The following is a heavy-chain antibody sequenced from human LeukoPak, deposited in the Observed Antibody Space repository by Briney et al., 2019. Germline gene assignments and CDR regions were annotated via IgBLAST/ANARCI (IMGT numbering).Heavy chain of an antibody. CDR3: ARHRRGIAAAGTPWDYYYYMDV. Sequence: SETLSLTCTVSGYSISSGYYWGWFRQPPGKGLEWIASISHSGSTYYSPSLKSRLTISVDTSKNHFSLKLSSVTAVDTAVYYCARHRRGIAAAGTPWDYYYYMDVWGKGTTVTISS. CDR1: GYSISSGYY. D-gene: IGHD6-13*01. V-gene: IGHV4-38-2*02. J-gene: IGHJ6*03. CDR2: ISHSGST.